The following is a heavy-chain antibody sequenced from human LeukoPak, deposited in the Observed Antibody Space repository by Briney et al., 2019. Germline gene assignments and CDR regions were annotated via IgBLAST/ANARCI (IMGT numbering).Heavy chain of an antibody. J-gene: IGHJ5*02. CDR3: ARTHYDILTGYPPRWFDP. D-gene: IGHD3-9*01. CDR1: SGSISSSSYY. CDR2: IYYSGNT. V-gene: IGHV4-39*01. Sequence: SETLSLTCTVSSGSISSSSYYWGWIRQPPGKGLEWIGRIYYSGNTYYNPSLKSRVTISVDTSKNQFSLKLSSVTAADTAVYYCARTHYDILTGYPPRWFDPWGQGTLVTVSS.